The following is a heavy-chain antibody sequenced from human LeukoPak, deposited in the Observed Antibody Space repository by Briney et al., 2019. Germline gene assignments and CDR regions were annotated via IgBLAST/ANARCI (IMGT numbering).Heavy chain of an antibody. CDR1: GGSISSFY. CDR3: ASSSAYYYYGMDV. CDR2: IYYTGST. J-gene: IGHJ6*02. V-gene: IGHV4-59*01. Sequence: SETLSLTCTVSGGSISSFYWSWIRQPPGKGLEWIGYIYYTGSTNYNPSLKSRVTISVDTSKNQFSLKLSSVTAADTAVYYCASSSAYYYYGMDVWGQGTTVTVSS.